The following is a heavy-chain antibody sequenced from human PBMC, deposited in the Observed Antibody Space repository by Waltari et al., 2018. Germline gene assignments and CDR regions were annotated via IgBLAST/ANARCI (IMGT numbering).Heavy chain of an antibody. CDR1: DTTVTTRHYY. V-gene: IGHV4-61*03. CDR3: ARWAGYCSRASCHLYFDY. CDR2: IYDSGSA. J-gene: IGHJ4*02. D-gene: IGHD2-2*01. Sequence: KPTPGLVKPSDTQSLTCIVSDTTVTTRHYYWHWLRPPPGKGLEGIGYIYDSGSADYTPSLKSRLTMSVDTSKNHFSLRLRSVTAADTAVYYCARWAGYCSRASCHLYFDYWGQGTLVTVSA.